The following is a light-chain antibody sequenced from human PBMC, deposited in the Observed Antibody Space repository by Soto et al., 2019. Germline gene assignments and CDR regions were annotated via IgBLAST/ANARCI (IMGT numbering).Light chain of an antibody. CDR2: GTS. CDR1: QSVGSH. J-gene: IGKJ5*01. V-gene: IGKV3-20*01. Sequence: EIVLTQSPATLSLSPGDRATLSFRASQSVGSHLGWYQQKPGQVPRLLIYGTSSRATGIPDRFSGSGSGTDFTLTISRLEPEDFAVYYCQQSDTFGQGTRLEIK. CDR3: QQSDT.